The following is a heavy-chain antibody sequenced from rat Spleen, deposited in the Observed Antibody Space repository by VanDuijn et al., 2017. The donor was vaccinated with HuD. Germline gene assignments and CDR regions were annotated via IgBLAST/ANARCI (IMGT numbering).Heavy chain of an antibody. Sequence: QVHLKESGPGLVQPSQTLSLTCTVSGFSLSSHGVIWVRQPPGKGLEWMGVIWGNGNTNYKSVLKSRLSISRDTSKSQVFLKMNSLQIYDTAIYFCSRSYGGYTQHWFPYWGQGTLVTVSS. V-gene: IGHV2-13*01. J-gene: IGHJ3*01. CDR2: IWGNGNT. D-gene: IGHD1-11*01. CDR3: SRSYGGYTQHWFPY. CDR1: GFSLSSHG.